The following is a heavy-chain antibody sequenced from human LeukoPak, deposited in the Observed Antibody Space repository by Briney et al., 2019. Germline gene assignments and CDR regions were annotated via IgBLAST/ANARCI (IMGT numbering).Heavy chain of an antibody. D-gene: IGHD3-22*01. Sequence: SVKVSCKASGGTFISYALSWVRQAPGHGLEWMGGIIPIFGTKNYAQTFQGRVTITADESTSTAYMQLSSLRSEDTAVYYCARRRSYYDSSGYTFDIWGQGTMVTVSS. CDR1: GGTFISYA. CDR2: IIPIFGTK. J-gene: IGHJ3*02. V-gene: IGHV1-69*13. CDR3: ARRRSYYDSSGYTFDI.